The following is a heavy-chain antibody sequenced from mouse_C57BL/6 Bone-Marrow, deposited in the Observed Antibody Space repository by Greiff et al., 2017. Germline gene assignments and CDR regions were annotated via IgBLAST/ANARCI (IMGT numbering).Heavy chain of an antibody. CDR2: IDPGDGGT. J-gene: IGHJ4*01. CDR1: GYAFSSYW. V-gene: IGHV1-80*01. D-gene: IGHD1-2*01. CDR3: GRSDDGDAMDY. Sequence: VQLQQSGAELVKPGASVKISCKASGYAFSSYWMNWVKQRPGKGLEWIGQIDPGDGGTNYNGKFKGKATLTAEKSSSTAYMQLSSRTTEEPAVYYCGRSDDGDAMDYWGQGTSVTVSS.